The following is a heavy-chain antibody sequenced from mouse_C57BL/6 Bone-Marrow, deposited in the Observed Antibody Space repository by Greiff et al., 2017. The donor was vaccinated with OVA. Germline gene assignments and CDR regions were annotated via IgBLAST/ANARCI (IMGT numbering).Heavy chain of an antibody. CDR3: ANYYGSSRAWFAY. CDR2: IDPSNSYT. V-gene: IGHV1-59*01. CDR1: GYTFTSYW. Sequence: QVQLQQPGAELVRPGTSVKLSCKASGYTFTSYWMHWVKQRPGQGLEWIGVIDPSNSYTNYNQKFKGKATLTVDTSSSTAYMQLSSLTSEDSAVYYCANYYGSSRAWFAYWGQGTLVTVSA. D-gene: IGHD1-1*01. J-gene: IGHJ3*01.